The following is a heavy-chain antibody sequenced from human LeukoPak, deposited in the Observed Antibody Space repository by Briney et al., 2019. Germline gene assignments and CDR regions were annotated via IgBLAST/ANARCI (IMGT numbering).Heavy chain of an antibody. CDR3: ARGLDFWSGYYKDY. D-gene: IGHD3-3*01. V-gene: IGHV1-8*01. CDR1: GYTFTSYD. CDR2: MNPNSGST. J-gene: IGHJ4*02. Sequence: ASVKVPCKASGYTFTSYDINWVRQATGQGLEWMGWMNPNSGSTGYAQKFQGRVTMTRNTSISTAYMELSSLRSEDTAVYYCARGLDFWSGYYKDYWGQGTLVTVSS.